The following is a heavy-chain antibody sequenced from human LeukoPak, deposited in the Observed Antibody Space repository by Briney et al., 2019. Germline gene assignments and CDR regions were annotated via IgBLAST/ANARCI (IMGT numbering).Heavy chain of an antibody. CDR2: INSSGSII. CDR1: GLTFSDYY. D-gene: IGHD2-2*01. J-gene: IGHJ4*02. Sequence: PGGSLRLSCAASGLTFSDYYMSWIRQAPGKGLGWVSYINSSGSIIYYADSVKGRFTISRDNAKNSLYLQMNSLRAEDTAVYYCAREGRDCSSTSCYLDYWGQGTPVTVSS. CDR3: AREGRDCSSTSCYLDY. V-gene: IGHV3-11*04.